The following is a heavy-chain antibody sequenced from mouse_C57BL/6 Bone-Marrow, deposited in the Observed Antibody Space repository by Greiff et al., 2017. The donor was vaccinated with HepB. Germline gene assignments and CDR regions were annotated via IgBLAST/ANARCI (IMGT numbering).Heavy chain of an antibody. CDR2: IWTGGGT. D-gene: IGHD1-1*01. Sequence: QVQLKQSGPGLVAPSQSLSITCTVSGFSLTSYAISWVRQPPGKGLEWLGVIWTGGGTNYNSALKSRLSISKDKSKSQVFLKMNSLQTDDTPRYYCSRNFPPNLLLRPYYFDYWGQGTTLTVSS. CDR1: GFSLTSYA. V-gene: IGHV2-9-1*01. J-gene: IGHJ2*01. CDR3: SRNFPPNLLLRPYYFDY.